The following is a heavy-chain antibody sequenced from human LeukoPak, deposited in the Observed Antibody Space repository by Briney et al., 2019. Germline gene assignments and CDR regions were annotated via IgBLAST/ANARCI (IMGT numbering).Heavy chain of an antibody. CDR2: INHSGST. CDR3: ARQYYYGSGSYTIYWYFDL. Sequence: SETLSLTCAVYGGSFSGYYWSWIRQSPGKGLEWIGEINHSGSTNYNPSLKSRVTISVDTSKNQFSLKLSSVTAADTAVYYCARQYYYGSGSYTIYWYFDLWGRGTLVTVSS. V-gene: IGHV4-34*01. J-gene: IGHJ2*01. CDR1: GGSFSGYY. D-gene: IGHD3-10*01.